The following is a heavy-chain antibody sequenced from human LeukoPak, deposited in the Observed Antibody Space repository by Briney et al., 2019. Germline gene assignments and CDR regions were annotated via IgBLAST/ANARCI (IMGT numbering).Heavy chain of an antibody. J-gene: IGHJ4*02. V-gene: IGHV4-59*01. D-gene: IGHD3-10*01. CDR1: GGSITNYY. CDR3: ARGKEVITMLRGLKPGYYFDY. CDR2: IHYSGST. Sequence: SETLSLTSTVSGGSITNYYWSWIRQPPGKGLEWIGYIHYSGSTKYKSSLKSRVTISVDTSKNQFSLKLNSVTAADTAVYYCARGKEVITMLRGLKPGYYFDYWGQGTLVTVSS.